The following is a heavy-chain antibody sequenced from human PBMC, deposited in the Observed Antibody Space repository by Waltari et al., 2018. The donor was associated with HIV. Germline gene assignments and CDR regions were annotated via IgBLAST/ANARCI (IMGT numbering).Heavy chain of an antibody. CDR2: IYTSGTT. Sequence: QVQLPESGPRLVKPSQTLSLTCTVSGGSISRGSYYWSWIRQPAGKGLEWIGRIYTSGTTTYNPSLKSRVTISIDTSKNQFSLNLSSVTAADTAVYYCARDVGVQGWLNDIWNFDVWGRGTLVTVSS. CDR1: GGSISRGSYY. CDR3: ARDVGVQGWLNDIWNFDV. J-gene: IGHJ2*01. D-gene: IGHD5-18*01. V-gene: IGHV4-61*02.